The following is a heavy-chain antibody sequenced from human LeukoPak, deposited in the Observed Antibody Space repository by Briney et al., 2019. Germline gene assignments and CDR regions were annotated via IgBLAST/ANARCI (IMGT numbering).Heavy chain of an antibody. CDR2: IYHSGST. CDR1: GSSISSGYY. J-gene: IGHJ4*02. V-gene: IGHV4-38-2*01. CDR3: ARASFVGDDYSNYGSFDY. D-gene: IGHD4-11*01. Sequence: SETLSLTCAVSGSSISSGYYWGWIRQPPGKGLEWIASIYHSGSTYNPSFKSRVSISVDTSKNQFSLKLTSVAAADTAVFYCARASFVGDDYSNYGSFDYWGQGILVTVSS.